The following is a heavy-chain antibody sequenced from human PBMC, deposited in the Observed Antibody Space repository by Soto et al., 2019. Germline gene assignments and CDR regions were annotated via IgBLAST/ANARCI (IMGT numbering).Heavy chain of an antibody. Sequence: NPLDTLSLNCAVYGGCFSGYYWSWIRQPPGKGLEWIGEINHSGSTNYNPSLKSRVTISVDTSKNQFSLKLSSVTAADTAVYYCARVLVRGLIIYDIDYWGQGTLVTVSS. V-gene: IGHV4-34*01. CDR2: INHSGST. CDR3: ARVLVRGLIIYDIDY. CDR1: GGCFSGYY. J-gene: IGHJ4*02. D-gene: IGHD3-10*01.